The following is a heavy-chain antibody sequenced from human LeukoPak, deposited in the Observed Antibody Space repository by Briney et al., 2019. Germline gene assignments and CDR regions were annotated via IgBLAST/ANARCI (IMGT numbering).Heavy chain of an antibody. J-gene: IGHJ6*03. D-gene: IGHD2-2*01. Sequence: SETLSLTCSVSGASISSGSNYWGWIRQPPGKGLEWIGEINHSGSTNYNPSLKSRVTISVDTSKNQFSLKLSSVTAADTAVYYCARVIANCSSTSCYRSDFYYYYYMDVWGKGTTVTVSS. CDR2: INHSGST. CDR1: GASISSGSNY. V-gene: IGHV4-39*07. CDR3: ARVIANCSSTSCYRSDFYYYYYMDV.